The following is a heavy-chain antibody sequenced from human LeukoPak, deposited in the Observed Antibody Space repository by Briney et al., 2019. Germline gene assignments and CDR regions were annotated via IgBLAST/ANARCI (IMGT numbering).Heavy chain of an antibody. J-gene: IGHJ6*02. V-gene: IGHV4-59*08. Sequence: SETLSLTCTVSGGSISSYYWSWIRQPPGKGLEWIGYIYYSGSTNYNPSLKSRVTISVDTSKNQSSLKLSSVTAADTAVYYCARHLRSMVRGVITTYYYYGMDVWGQGTTVTVSS. CDR3: ARHLRSMVRGVITTYYYYGMDV. D-gene: IGHD3-10*01. CDR2: IYYSGST. CDR1: GGSISSYY.